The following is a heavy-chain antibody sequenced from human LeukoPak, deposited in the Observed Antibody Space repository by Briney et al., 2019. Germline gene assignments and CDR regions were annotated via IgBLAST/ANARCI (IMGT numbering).Heavy chain of an antibody. D-gene: IGHD4-11*01. CDR1: GYTLTELS. J-gene: IGHJ4*02. CDR3: ATDFRASTVTTY. CDR2: FDPEDGET. V-gene: IGHV1-24*01. Sequence: ASVKVSCKVSGYTLTELSMHWVRQAPGKGLEWMGGFDPEDGETIYAQKFQGRVTMTEDTSTDTAYMELSSLRSEDTAVYYCATDFRASTVTTYWGQGTLVTVSS.